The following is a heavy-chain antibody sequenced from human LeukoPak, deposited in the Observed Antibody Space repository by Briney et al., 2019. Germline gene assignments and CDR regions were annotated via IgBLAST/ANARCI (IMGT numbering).Heavy chain of an antibody. D-gene: IGHD1-1*01. CDR3: ARVRTGTTNWFDP. CDR1: GFTFSSYW. V-gene: IGHV3-7*04. J-gene: IGHJ5*02. Sequence: SGGSLRLSCAPSGFTFSSYWMSWVRQAPGKGLEWVATIKQDGGGKYYVDSVKGRFTISRDNAKNSLHLQMSSLRAEDTAVYYCARVRTGTTNWFDPWGQGTLVTVSS. CDR2: IKQDGGGK.